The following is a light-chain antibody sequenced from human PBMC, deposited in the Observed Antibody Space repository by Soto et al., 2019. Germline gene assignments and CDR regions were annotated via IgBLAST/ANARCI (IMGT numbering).Light chain of an antibody. CDR1: SGHSSYA. J-gene: IGLJ2*01. Sequence: QSVLTQSPSASASLGASVKVTCTLSSGHSSYAIAWHQQQPEKGPRFLMKVNPDGSHTKGDGIPDRFSGSSSGAERYLTVSRIQSEDEADYCGQTWGTGIVVFGGGTKVTVL. V-gene: IGLV4-69*01. CDR2: VNPDGSH. CDR3: QTWGTGIVV.